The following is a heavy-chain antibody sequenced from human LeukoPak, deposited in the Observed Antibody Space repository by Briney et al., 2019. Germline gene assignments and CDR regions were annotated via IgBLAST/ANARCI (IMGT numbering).Heavy chain of an antibody. CDR1: GFTFSSYW. V-gene: IGHV3-74*01. Sequence: GGSLRLSCIGSGFTFSSYWMHWARQAPGKGLVWVSRINSDGSSTSYADSVKGRFTISRDNAKNTLYLQMNSLRAEDTAVYYCAREITMVRGVDYWGQGTLVTVSS. D-gene: IGHD3-10*01. CDR2: INSDGSST. J-gene: IGHJ4*02. CDR3: AREITMVRGVDY.